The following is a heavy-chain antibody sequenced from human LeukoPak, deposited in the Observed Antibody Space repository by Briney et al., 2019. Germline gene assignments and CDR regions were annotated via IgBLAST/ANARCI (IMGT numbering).Heavy chain of an antibody. J-gene: IGHJ4*02. CDR1: GYTFTGYY. CDR3: ARTVATTNYYFDY. V-gene: IGHV1-2*02. Sequence: APVKVSCKASGYTFTGYYMHWVRQAPGQGLEWMGWINPNSGGTNYAQKFQGRVTMTRDTSISTAYMELSRLRSDDTAVYYCARTVATTNYYFDYWGQGTLVTVSS. CDR2: INPNSGGT. D-gene: IGHD5-12*01.